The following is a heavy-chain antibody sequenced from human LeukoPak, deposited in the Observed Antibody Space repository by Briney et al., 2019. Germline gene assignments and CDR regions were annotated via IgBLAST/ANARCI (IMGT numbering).Heavy chain of an antibody. V-gene: IGHV4-34*01. Sequence: SETLSLTCAVYGGSFSGYYWSWIRQPPGKGLEWIGEINHSGSTNYNPSLKSRVTISVDTSKNQFSLKLSSVTAADTAVYYCASHGTRLGYCSGGSCYPRPSPFDYWGQGTLVTVSS. J-gene: IGHJ4*02. CDR1: GGSFSGYY. D-gene: IGHD2-15*01. CDR2: INHSGST. CDR3: ASHGTRLGYCSGGSCYPRPSPFDY.